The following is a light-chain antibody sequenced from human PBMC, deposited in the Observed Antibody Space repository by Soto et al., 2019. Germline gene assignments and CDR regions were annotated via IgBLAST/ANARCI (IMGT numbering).Light chain of an antibody. CDR1: SSNIGSNY. CDR2: RNN. V-gene: IGLV1-47*01. CDR3: AAWDDSLSGREV. J-gene: IGLJ2*01. Sequence: QPVLTQPPSASGTPGQRVTISCSGSSSNIGSNYVYWYQQLPGTAPKLLIYRNNQRPSGVPDRFSGSKSGTSASLAIRGLRSEDEADYYCAAWDDSLSGREVFGGGTKLTVL.